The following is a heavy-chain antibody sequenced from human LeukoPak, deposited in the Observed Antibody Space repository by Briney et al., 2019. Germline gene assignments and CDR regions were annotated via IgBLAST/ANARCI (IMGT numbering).Heavy chain of an antibody. J-gene: IGHJ4*02. Sequence: GGSLRLSCAASGFTFRSYWMHWVRQAPGKGLVWVSRIKSDGSSITYAESVKGSFTISRDNAKNTLYLQMNSLRAEDTAVYYCARDQLYCSGGICYFDYWGRGTLVTVSS. CDR2: IKSDGSSI. V-gene: IGHV3-74*01. CDR3: ARDQLYCSGGICYFDY. D-gene: IGHD2-15*01. CDR1: GFTFRSYW.